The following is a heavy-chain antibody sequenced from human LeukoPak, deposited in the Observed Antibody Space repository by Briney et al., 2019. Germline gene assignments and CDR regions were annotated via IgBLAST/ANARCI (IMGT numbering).Heavy chain of an antibody. CDR1: GGSISSYY. V-gene: IGHV4-59*08. CDR2: IYYSGST. Sequence: PSETLSLTCTVSGGSISSYYWSWIRQPPGKGLEWIGYIYYSGSTNYNPSLKSRVTISVDTSKNQFSLKLSSVTAADTAVYYCARMGYSSSWYSWFDPWGQGTLVTVSS. J-gene: IGHJ5*02. D-gene: IGHD6-13*01. CDR3: ARMGYSSSWYSWFDP.